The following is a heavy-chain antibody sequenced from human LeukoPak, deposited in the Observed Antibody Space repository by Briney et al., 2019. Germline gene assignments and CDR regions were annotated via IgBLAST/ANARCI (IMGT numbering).Heavy chain of an antibody. V-gene: IGHV3-7*01. CDR1: GLTFSSYW. J-gene: IGHJ4*02. CDR3: ARDEIAHFDY. Sequence: GGSLRLSCAASGLTFSSYWMSWVRQAPGKGLEWVANIKQDGSEKYYVDSVKGRFTISRDNATNSLYLQMNSLRAEDTAVYYCARDEIAHFDYWGQGTLVTVSS. CDR2: IKQDGSEK. D-gene: IGHD3-22*01.